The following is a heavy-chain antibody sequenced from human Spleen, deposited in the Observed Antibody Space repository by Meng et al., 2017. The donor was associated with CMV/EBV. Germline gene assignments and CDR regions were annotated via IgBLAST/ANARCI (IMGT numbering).Heavy chain of an antibody. Sequence: GYTFTGDYMHWVRQAPGQGLEWMGWINPNSGGTNYAQKFQGRVTMTRDTSISTAYMELSRLRSDDTAVYYCARDASYSSSILNWFDPWGQGTLVTVSS. D-gene: IGHD6-13*01. J-gene: IGHJ5*02. CDR2: INPNSGGT. CDR3: ARDASYSSSILNWFDP. CDR1: GYTFTGDY. V-gene: IGHV1-2*02.